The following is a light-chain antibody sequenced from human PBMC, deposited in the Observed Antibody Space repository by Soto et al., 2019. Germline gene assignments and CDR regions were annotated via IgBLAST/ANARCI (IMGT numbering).Light chain of an antibody. CDR1: QSVSSSY. J-gene: IGKJ1*01. CDR3: HQYGTSPKT. V-gene: IGKV3-20*01. CDR2: GVS. Sequence: EIVLTQSPGTLSLSPGERATLSCRASQSVSSSYLAWYQHKPGQAPRLLIYGVSSRATGIPDRFSGSGSGTHFTLTISRLEPEDFAVYYCHQYGTSPKTFDQGTKVEIK.